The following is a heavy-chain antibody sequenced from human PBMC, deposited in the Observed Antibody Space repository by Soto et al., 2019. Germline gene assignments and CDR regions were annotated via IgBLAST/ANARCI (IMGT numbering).Heavy chain of an antibody. D-gene: IGHD3-22*01. V-gene: IGHV2-5*02. Sequence: QITLKESGPTLVKPTQTLTLTCTFSGFSLSSRGVGVGWIRQPPGKALEWLALIYWDDDKRYSPSLKSRPTSTKNTSKNQVVHTMTNIDPVHTATYSCAYNSTNYYGLDYWGQGTLVTVSS. CDR1: GFSLSSRGVG. J-gene: IGHJ4*02. CDR3: AYNSTNYYGLDY. CDR2: IYWDDDK.